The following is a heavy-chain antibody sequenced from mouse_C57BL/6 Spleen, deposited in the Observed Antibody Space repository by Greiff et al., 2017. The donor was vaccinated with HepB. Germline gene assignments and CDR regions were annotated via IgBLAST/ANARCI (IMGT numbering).Heavy chain of an antibody. CDR2: IYPGDGDT. J-gene: IGHJ2*01. V-gene: IGHV1-82*01. CDR3: ARSLTGPDFDY. CDR1: GYAFSSSW. Sequence: VQLQQSGPELVKPGASVKISCKASGYAFSSSWMNWVKQRPGKGLEWIGRIYPGDGDTNYNGKFKGKATLTADKSSSTAYMQLSSLTSEDSAVYFCARSLTGPDFDYWGQGTTLTVSS. D-gene: IGHD4-1*01.